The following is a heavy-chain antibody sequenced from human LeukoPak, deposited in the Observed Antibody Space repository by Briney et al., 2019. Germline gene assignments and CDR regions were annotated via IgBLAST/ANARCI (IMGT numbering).Heavy chain of an antibody. Sequence: SETLSLTCAVSGGSITTTNWCSWVRQPPGRGRGWIGEFHLSGTSNYNPSLKSRVNMSIDKSKNQLSLELTSVTAADTAFYYCAREGGGFSPFCCRGQGILVTVSS. V-gene: IGHV4-4*02. CDR2: FHLSGTS. J-gene: IGHJ4*02. CDR1: GGSITTTNW. CDR3: AREGGGFSPFCC. D-gene: IGHD3-3*01.